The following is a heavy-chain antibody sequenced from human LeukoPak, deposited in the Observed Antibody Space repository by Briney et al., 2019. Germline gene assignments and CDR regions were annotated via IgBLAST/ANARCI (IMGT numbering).Heavy chain of an antibody. CDR3: ARNPPYYDSSGYYYDY. V-gene: IGHV3-21*01. J-gene: IGHJ4*02. D-gene: IGHD3-22*01. CDR2: ISGSSIYI. CDR1: GFTFSTYS. Sequence: GGSLRISCAASGFTFSTYSMNWVRQAPGKGLECVSSISGSSIYIYYAVTVKGLFTISRGNAKNSLYLQMNSLRAEDTAVYYCARNPPYYDSSGYYYDYWGQRTLVTVSS.